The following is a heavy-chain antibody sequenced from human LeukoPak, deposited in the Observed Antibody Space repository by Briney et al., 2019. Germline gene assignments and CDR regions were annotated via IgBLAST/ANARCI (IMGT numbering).Heavy chain of an antibody. V-gene: IGHV1-2*02. CDR3: ARGGEYYYDSSGRGSYFDY. D-gene: IGHD3-22*01. J-gene: IGHJ4*02. Sequence: ASVKVSCKASGYTFTGYYMHWVRQAPGQGLEWMGWINPKSGGTNYAQKFQGRVTMTRYTSISTAYMELSRLRSDDTAVYYCARGGEYYYDSSGRGSYFDYWGQGTLVSVSS. CDR2: INPKSGGT. CDR1: GYTFTGYY.